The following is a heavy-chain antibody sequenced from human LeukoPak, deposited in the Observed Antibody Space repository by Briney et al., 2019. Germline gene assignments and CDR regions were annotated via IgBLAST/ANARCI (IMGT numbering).Heavy chain of an antibody. CDR2: INPDSGGT. V-gene: IGHV1-2*02. J-gene: IGHJ5*02. CDR3: ARRALFGDSGYDYNWFDP. D-gene: IGHD5-12*01. Sequence: ASVKVSCKASVYTFTDYYMHWVRHAPGQGFEWMGWINPDSGGTNYAQKFHGRVTTTRDTSISTAYMQLSKLRSNDAAVYYCARRALFGDSGYDYNWFDPGGQRTRVTVS. CDR1: VYTFTDYY.